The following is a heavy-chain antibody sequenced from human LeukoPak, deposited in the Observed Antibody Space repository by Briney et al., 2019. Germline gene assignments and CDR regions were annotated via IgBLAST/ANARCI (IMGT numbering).Heavy chain of an antibody. Sequence: SETLSLTCTVSGYSISSGYYWGWIRQPPGKGLEWIGSIYHSGSTYYNPSLKSRVTISVDTSKNQFSLKLSSVTAADTAVYYCARDGSIVATPPVDYWGQGTLVTVSS. J-gene: IGHJ4*02. CDR1: GYSISSGYY. CDR3: ARDGSIVATPPVDY. V-gene: IGHV4-38-2*02. CDR2: IYHSGST. D-gene: IGHD5-12*01.